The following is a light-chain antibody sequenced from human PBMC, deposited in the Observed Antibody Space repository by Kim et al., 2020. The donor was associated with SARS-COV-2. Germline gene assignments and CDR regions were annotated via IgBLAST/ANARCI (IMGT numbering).Light chain of an antibody. CDR2: DVS. J-gene: IGLJ3*02. Sequence: GQSVTISCTGTSSDVCGYNYVSGYQQHPGKAPKLMIYDVSKRPSGVSDRFSGSKSGNTASLTISGLQAEDEADYYCSSYTSSSTWVFGGGTQLTVL. V-gene: IGLV2-14*04. CDR1: SSDVCGYNY. CDR3: SSYTSSSTWV.